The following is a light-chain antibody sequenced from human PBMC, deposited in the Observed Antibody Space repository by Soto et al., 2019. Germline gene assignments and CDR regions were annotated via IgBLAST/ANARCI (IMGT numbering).Light chain of an antibody. CDR3: QQRSNWPWT. Sequence: EIVLTQSRATLSLSPGERAILSCRASQSVSSYLAWYQQKPGQAPRLLIYDVSKRATGIPARFSGSGSGTDITLTISSLEPEDFAVYYCQQRSNWPWTFGQGTKVEIK. CDR1: QSVSSY. CDR2: DVS. V-gene: IGKV3-11*01. J-gene: IGKJ1*01.